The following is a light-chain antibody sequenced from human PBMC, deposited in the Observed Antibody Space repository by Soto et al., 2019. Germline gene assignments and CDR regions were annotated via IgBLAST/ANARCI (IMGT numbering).Light chain of an antibody. CDR3: QQYGDSPCA. J-gene: IGKJ3*01. CDR2: AAT. Sequence: EIVLTQSPGTLSLSPGERATLSCRASQSIYINSLAWYQHKRGQPPRLLIYAATVRATVVPDRFNGSGSGTDFALTISRLEPEDSAMYYCQQYGDSPCAVGPGTNVDS. V-gene: IGKV3-20*01. CDR1: QSIYINS.